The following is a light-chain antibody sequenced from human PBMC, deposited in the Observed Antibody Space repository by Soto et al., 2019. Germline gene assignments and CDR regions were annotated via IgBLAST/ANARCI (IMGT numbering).Light chain of an antibody. CDR3: SSYTSSSTLFYV. CDR1: SSDVGGYNY. Sequence: QSVLTHPASVSGASGHSITISGTGTSSDVGGYNYVSWYQQHPVKAPKLMVYDVGNRPAGVCSRFAGSKSGNTASLTISGLPAEDEADYYCSSYTSSSTLFYVFGTGTKVTVL. CDR2: DVG. V-gene: IGLV2-14*01. J-gene: IGLJ1*01.